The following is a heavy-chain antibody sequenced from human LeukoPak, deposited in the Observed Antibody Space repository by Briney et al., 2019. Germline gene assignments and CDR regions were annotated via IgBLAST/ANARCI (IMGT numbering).Heavy chain of an antibody. V-gene: IGHV4-30-2*01. CDR2: IYHSGST. Sequence: SETLSLTCAVSGGSISSGGYSWSWIRQPPGKGLEWIGYIYHSGSTYYNPSLKSRVTISVDRSKNQFSLKLSSVTAADTAVYYCARLGIAVAGIGFDYWGQGTLVTVSS. CDR1: GGSISSGGYS. J-gene: IGHJ4*02. D-gene: IGHD6-19*01. CDR3: ARLGIAVAGIGFDY.